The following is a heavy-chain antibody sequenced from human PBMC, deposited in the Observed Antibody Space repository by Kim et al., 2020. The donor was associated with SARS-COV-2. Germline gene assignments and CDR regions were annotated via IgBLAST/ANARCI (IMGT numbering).Heavy chain of an antibody. V-gene: IGHV1-46*01. Sequence: QGRVTMTRDTSTSTVYMELSSLRSEDTAVYYCARGGYSSSWNESTDAFDIWGQGTMVTVSS. CDR3: ARGGYSSSWNESTDAFDI. D-gene: IGHD6-13*01. J-gene: IGHJ3*02.